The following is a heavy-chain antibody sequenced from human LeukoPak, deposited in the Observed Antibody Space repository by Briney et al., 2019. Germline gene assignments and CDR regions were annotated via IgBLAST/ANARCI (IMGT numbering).Heavy chain of an antibody. D-gene: IGHD3-3*01. CDR3: ARGLRFLEWFLDY. CDR2: ISSSSSYI. J-gene: IGHJ4*02. CDR1: GFTFSSYS. Sequence: GGSLRLSCAASGFTFSSYSMNWVRQAPGKGLEWVSSISSSSSYIYYADSVKGRFTISRDNAKNSLYQQMNSLRAEDTAVYYCARGLRFLEWFLDYWGQGTLVTVSS. V-gene: IGHV3-21*01.